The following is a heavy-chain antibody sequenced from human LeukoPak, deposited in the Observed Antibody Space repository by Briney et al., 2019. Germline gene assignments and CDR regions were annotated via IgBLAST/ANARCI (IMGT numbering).Heavy chain of an antibody. CDR1: GGTFSSYA. Sequence: SVKVSCKASGGTFSSYAISWVRQAPGHGLEWMGRIIPIFGTANYAQKFQGRVTITTDESTRTAYMELSSLRSEDTAVYYCAPAPITMVRGVITSDAFDIWGQGTVVTVSS. CDR3: APAPITMVRGVITSDAFDI. V-gene: IGHV1-69*05. J-gene: IGHJ3*02. CDR2: IIPIFGTA. D-gene: IGHD3-10*01.